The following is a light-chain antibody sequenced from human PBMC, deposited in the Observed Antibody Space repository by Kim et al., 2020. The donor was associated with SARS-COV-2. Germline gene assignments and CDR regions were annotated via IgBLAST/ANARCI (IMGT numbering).Light chain of an antibody. J-gene: IGLJ1*01. CDR3: SSYTSSSTNYV. CDR2: DVR. CDR1: SSDVGGYNY. V-gene: IGLV2-14*04. Sequence: QSITISCTGSSSDVGGYNYVSWYQQHPGKAPKVMIYDVRNRPSGVSDRFSGSKSGNTASLTISGLQAEDEADYYCSSYTSSSTNYVFGTGTKVTVL.